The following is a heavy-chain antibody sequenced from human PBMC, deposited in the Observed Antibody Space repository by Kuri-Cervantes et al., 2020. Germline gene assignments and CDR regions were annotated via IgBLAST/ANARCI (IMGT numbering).Heavy chain of an antibody. Sequence: GESLKISCAASGFTFSSYAMHWVRQAPGKGLEWVAVISYDGSNKYYADSVKGRFTISRDNSKNTLYLQMNSLRAEDTAVYYCARDSYDSSGYYWGQGTLVTGSS. CDR2: ISYDGSNK. V-gene: IGHV3-30-3*01. J-gene: IGHJ4*02. D-gene: IGHD3-22*01. CDR1: GFTFSSYA. CDR3: ARDSYDSSGYY.